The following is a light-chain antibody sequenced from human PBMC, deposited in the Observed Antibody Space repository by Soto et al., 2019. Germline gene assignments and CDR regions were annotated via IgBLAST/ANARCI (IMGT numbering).Light chain of an antibody. V-gene: IGKV1-5*03. Sequence: DIQMTQSPSTLSASVGDRVTITCRASQSISSWLAWYQQKPGKAPKLLIYKASSLESGVPSRFSGSGSGTEFHLTISSLQPDDFATYYCQQYNSIRKTFGQGTKVEIK. CDR2: KAS. J-gene: IGKJ1*01. CDR3: QQYNSIRKT. CDR1: QSISSW.